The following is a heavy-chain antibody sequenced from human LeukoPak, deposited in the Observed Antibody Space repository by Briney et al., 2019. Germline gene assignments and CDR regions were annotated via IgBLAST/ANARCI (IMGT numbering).Heavy chain of an antibody. CDR3: ARLKVRVGATRHFDY. Sequence: PGGSLRLSCAASGFTFSSYAMSWVRQAPGKGLEWVSAISGSGGSTYYADSVKGRFTISRDNSKNTLYLQMNSLRAEDTAVYYCARLKVRVGATRHFDYWGQGTLVTVSS. CDR2: ISGSGGST. CDR1: GFTFSSYA. D-gene: IGHD1-26*01. V-gene: IGHV3-23*01. J-gene: IGHJ4*02.